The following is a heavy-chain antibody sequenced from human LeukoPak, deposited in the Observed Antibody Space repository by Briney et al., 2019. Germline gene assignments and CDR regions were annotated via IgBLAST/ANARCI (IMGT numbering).Heavy chain of an antibody. CDR1: GYSFSSYW. Sequence: GESLKISCKGLGYSFSSYWSAWVRQRPVKGLEWMGIIYPGGSETRYDPSFEGQVTISADRSTSTAYLQWSSLRASDTAMYYCARANRDGHNQNFDHWGQGTLVSVSS. D-gene: IGHD5-24*01. CDR2: IYPGGSET. J-gene: IGHJ4*02. CDR3: ARANRDGHNQNFDH. V-gene: IGHV5-51*01.